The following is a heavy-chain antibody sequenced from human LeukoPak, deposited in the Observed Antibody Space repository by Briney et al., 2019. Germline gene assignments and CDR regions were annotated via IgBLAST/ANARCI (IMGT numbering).Heavy chain of an antibody. CDR2: IYYSGST. CDR3: ARRGYDSYYYGMDV. D-gene: IGHD5-12*01. J-gene: IGHJ6*02. Sequence: SQTLSLTCTVSGGSISSSSYYWGWIRQPPGKGLEWIGSIYYSGSTYYNPSLKSRVTISVDTSKNQFSLKLSSVTAADTAVYYCARRGYDSYYYGMDVWGQGTTVTVSS. V-gene: IGHV4-39*01. CDR1: GGSISSSSYY.